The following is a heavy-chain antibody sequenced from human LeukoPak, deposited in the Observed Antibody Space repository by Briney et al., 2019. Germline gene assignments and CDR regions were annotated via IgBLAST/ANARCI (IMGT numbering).Heavy chain of an antibody. Sequence: GASVKVSCKSSGYTFTGYYMHWVRQAPGQGLDWIGWINPNSGGTNYAQKFQGRVTMTRDTSISTAYMELSRLRSDDTAVYYCARDPKIAVAGGERYFDLWGRGTLVTVSS. V-gene: IGHV1-2*02. CDR3: ARDPKIAVAGGERYFDL. CDR2: INPNSGGT. J-gene: IGHJ2*01. CDR1: GYTFTGYY. D-gene: IGHD6-19*01.